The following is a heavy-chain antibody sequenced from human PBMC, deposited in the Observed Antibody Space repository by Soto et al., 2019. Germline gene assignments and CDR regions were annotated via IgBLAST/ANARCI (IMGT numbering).Heavy chain of an antibody. CDR3: ARKAAAGGNWFDP. V-gene: IGHV3-33*01. Sequence: PGGSLRLSCAASGFTFSSYGMHWVRQAPGKGLEWVAVIWYDGSNKYYADSVKGRFTIPRDNSKNTLYLQMSSLRAEDTAVYYCARKAAAGGNWFDPWGQGTLVTVSS. D-gene: IGHD6-13*01. CDR2: IWYDGSNK. J-gene: IGHJ5*02. CDR1: GFTFSSYG.